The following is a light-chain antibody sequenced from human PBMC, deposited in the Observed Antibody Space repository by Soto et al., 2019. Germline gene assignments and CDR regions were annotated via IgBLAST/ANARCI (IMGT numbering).Light chain of an antibody. CDR1: SSNIGAGYD. J-gene: IGLJ1*01. V-gene: IGLV1-40*01. Sequence: QSVLTQPPSVSGAPGQRVTISCTGSSSNIGAGYDVHWYQQLPGTAPKLLIYGNSNRPSGVPDRFSGSKSGTSASLAITGLQAEAEADYYCQCYDSSLSGPNYVFGTGTKLTVL. CDR3: QCYDSSLSGPNYV. CDR2: GNS.